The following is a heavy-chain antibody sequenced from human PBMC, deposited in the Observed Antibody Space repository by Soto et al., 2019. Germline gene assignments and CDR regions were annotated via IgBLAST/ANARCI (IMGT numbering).Heavy chain of an antibody. CDR2: IYWNDDK. CDR3: AHRLQQQLGFDY. V-gene: IGHV2-5*01. Sequence: SGPTLVNPTQTLTLTCTFSGFSLSTNGVGVGWIRQPPGKALEWLALIYWNDDKRYSPSLKSRLTITKDTSKNQVVLTMTNMDPVDTATYYCAHRLQQQLGFDYWGQGTLVTVSS. CDR1: GFSLSTNGVG. J-gene: IGHJ4*02. D-gene: IGHD6-13*01.